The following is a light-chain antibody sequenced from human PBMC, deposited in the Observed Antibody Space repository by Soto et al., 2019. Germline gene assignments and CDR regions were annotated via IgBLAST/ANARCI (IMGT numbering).Light chain of an antibody. V-gene: IGLV1-47*01. CDR2: KNN. CDR3: AAWDDSLSVYV. J-gene: IGLJ1*01. Sequence: QSVLTQPPSASGTPGQRVTISCSGSSSNIGSNYVYWYQQLPGTAPKPLIYKNNQWPSGVPDRFSGSKSGTSASLAISGLRSEDEADYYCAAWDDSLSVYVFGTGTKVTVL. CDR1: SSNIGSNY.